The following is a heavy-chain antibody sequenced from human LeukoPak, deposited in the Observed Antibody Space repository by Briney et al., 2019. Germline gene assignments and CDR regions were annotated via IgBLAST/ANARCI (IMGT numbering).Heavy chain of an antibody. D-gene: IGHD2-15*01. CDR3: TTDPSSLDIVVVVAAN. J-gene: IGHJ4*02. CDR1: GFTFSNAW. V-gene: IGHV3-15*01. Sequence: VGSLTLSRAASGFTFSNAWMSWVRQAPGKGLEWVGRIKSKTDGGTTDYAAPVKGRFTISRDDSKNTLYLQMNSLKTEDTAVYYCTTDPSSLDIVVVVAANWGQETLVPVSS. CDR2: IKSKTDGGTT.